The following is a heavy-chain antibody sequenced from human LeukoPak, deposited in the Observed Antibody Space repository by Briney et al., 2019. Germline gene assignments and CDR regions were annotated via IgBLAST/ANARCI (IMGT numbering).Heavy chain of an antibody. J-gene: IGHJ4*02. CDR2: IKSKTDGGTT. D-gene: IGHD5-24*01. V-gene: IGHV3-15*01. CDR3: TTVPTSLQYY. CDR1: GFTFGDYA. Sequence: GGSLRLSCTASGFTFGDYAMSWVRQAPGKGLEWVGRIKSKTDGGTTDYAAPVKGRFTISRDDSKNTLYLQMNSLKTEDTAVYYCTTVPTSLQYYWGQGTLVTVSS.